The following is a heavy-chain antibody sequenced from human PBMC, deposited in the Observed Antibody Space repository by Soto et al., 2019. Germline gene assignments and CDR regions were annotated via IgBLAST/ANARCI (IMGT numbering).Heavy chain of an antibody. Sequence: ASGKVSYEASGYTFTSYCISWVRQAPGQGLEWMGWISAYNGNTNYAQKLQGRVTMPTDTSTSTAYMELRSLRADDTAVYYCARVNIVVSEDWFDPWGQRALVTVSS. CDR3: ARVNIVVSEDWFDP. J-gene: IGHJ5*02. CDR1: GYTFTSYC. V-gene: IGHV1-18*01. CDR2: ISAYNGNT. D-gene: IGHD2-15*01.